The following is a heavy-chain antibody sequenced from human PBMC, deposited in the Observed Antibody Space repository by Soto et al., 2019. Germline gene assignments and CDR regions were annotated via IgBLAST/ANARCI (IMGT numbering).Heavy chain of an antibody. Sequence: QVQLVQSGAELKKTGSSVKVSCKASGGSFSSFGFSWVRQAPGQGLEWMGGIIPVFGRQNYAQRFRGRLTITADESTNTVYLELIDLRSEDTAVYYCAREGSGYNLWGQGTQVTVSS. CDR3: AREGSGYNL. CDR1: GGSFSSFG. D-gene: IGHD5-12*01. V-gene: IGHV1-69*01. CDR2: IIPVFGRQ. J-gene: IGHJ1*01.